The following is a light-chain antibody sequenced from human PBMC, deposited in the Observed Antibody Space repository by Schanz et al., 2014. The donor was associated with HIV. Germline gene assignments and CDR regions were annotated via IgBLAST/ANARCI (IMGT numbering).Light chain of an antibody. V-gene: IGKV1-39*01. J-gene: IGKJ5*01. CDR2: VAS. CDR1: QSISSY. CDR3: QQYNDWPIT. Sequence: DIQMTQSPSSLSASVGDRVTITCRASQSISSYLNWYQQKPGKAPNLLIYVASSLQSGVPARFSGSGSGTDFTLTISSLQSEDFALYHCQQYNDWPITFGQGTRLEIK.